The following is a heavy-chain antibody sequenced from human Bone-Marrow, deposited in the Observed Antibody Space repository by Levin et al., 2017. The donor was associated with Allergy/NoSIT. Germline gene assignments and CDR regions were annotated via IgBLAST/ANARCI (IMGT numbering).Heavy chain of an antibody. CDR3: ATEGCNYGSCPRGNWFDP. V-gene: IGHV3-66*02. Sequence: GGSLRLSCVASGFTVSREYMGWVRQAPGKGLEFVSVIFSDDTTFYADSVKGRFTISRDNFKNTVYLQMNSLRPEDTAVYYCATEGCNYGSCPRGNWFDPWGQGTLVNVSS. D-gene: IGHD2-8*01. CDR2: IFSDDTT. CDR1: GFTVSREY. J-gene: IGHJ5*02.